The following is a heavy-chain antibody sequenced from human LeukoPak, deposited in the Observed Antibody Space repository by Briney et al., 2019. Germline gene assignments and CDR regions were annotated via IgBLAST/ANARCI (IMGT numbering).Heavy chain of an antibody. D-gene: IGHD3-22*01. CDR3: ARVGDSSGYYFDY. Sequence: GGSLRLSCAASGFTFSSYAMHWVSQAPGKGLEWVAVISYDGSNKYYADSVKGRFTISRDNSKNTLYLQMNSLRAEDTAVYYCARVGDSSGYYFDYWGQGTLVTVSS. CDR2: ISYDGSNK. J-gene: IGHJ4*02. V-gene: IGHV3-30*01. CDR1: GFTFSSYA.